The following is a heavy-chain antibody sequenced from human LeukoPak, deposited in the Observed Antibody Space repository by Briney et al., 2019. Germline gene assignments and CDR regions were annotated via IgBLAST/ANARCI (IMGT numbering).Heavy chain of an antibody. CDR3: AGGKLGYCSGGSCYDIDY. V-gene: IGHV1-18*04. Sequence: ASVKVSCKASGYTFTRYAISWVRQAPGQGLEWMGWISTYNGDTNYAQNLQGRVTMTRDTSTSTAYMELRSLRSDDTAVYYCAGGKLGYCSGGSCYDIDYWGQGTLVTVSS. CDR2: ISTYNGDT. D-gene: IGHD2-15*01. CDR1: GYTFTRYA. J-gene: IGHJ4*02.